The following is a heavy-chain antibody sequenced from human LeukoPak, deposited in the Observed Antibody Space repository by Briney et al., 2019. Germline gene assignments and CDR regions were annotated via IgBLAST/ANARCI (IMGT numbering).Heavy chain of an antibody. D-gene: IGHD6-13*01. J-gene: IGHJ5*02. V-gene: IGHV1-18*01. CDR1: GYTFTSYG. CDR2: ISAYNGNT. CDR3: ARDGSSWYRDNWFDP. Sequence: ASVKVSCKASGYTFTSYGISWVRQAPGQGLEWMGWISAYNGNTNYAQKLQGRVTMTTDTSTSTAYMELSRLRSDDTAVYYCARDGSSWYRDNWFDPWGQGTLVTVSS.